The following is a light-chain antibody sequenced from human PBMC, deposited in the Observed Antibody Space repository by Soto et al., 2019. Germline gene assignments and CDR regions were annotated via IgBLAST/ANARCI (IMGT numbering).Light chain of an antibody. Sequence: EIVLTQSPGTLSLSPGERSIFSCRASQSVSSTYLAWYQQKPGQAPRLLIYGASNRATGIPDRFSGSGSGTDFTLTISRLEPEDFAAYYCQQYGSSPKTFGQGTKGDIK. CDR2: GAS. CDR3: QQYGSSPKT. CDR1: QSVSSTY. V-gene: IGKV3-20*01. J-gene: IGKJ1*01.